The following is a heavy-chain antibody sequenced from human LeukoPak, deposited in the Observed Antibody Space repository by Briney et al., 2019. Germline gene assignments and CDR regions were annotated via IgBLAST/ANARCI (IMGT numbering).Heavy chain of an antibody. D-gene: IGHD3-22*01. CDR2: IYTSGST. J-gene: IGHJ3*02. Sequence: SETLSLTCTVSGGPISSGSYYWSWIRQPAGKGLEWIGRIYTSGSTNYNPSLKSRVTISVDTSKNQFSLKLSSVTAADTVVYYCARDVPYYYDSSGGAFDIWGQGTMVTVSS. CDR3: ARDVPYYYDSSGGAFDI. CDR1: GGPISSGSYY. V-gene: IGHV4-61*02.